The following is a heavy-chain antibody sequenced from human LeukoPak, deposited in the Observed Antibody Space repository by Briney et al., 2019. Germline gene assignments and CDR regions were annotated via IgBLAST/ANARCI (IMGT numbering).Heavy chain of an antibody. CDR1: GGSISSGSDY. CDR2: IYYSGAT. Sequence: SETLSLTCSVSGGSISSGSDYRGWIRQPPGKGLEWIGTIYYSGATNYNPSLKSRVTISVDTSKNQFSLKLSSVTAADTAVYYCARETSGIVGATWRKAWGYWGQGTLVAVSS. V-gene: IGHV4-39*07. CDR3: ARETSGIVGATWRKAWGY. J-gene: IGHJ4*02. D-gene: IGHD1-26*01.